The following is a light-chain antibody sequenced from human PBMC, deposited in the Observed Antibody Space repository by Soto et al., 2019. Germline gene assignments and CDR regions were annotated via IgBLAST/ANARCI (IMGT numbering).Light chain of an antibody. V-gene: IGKV3-15*01. Sequence: EIVMTQSPVTLSVSPGERETVSCRASQSVSTKLLWFQQKPGQAPRLLIYGASTRATGIPARFSGGGSGTEFSLTISSLQTEDFAVYYCLQYNNWPYTFGQGTRV. CDR3: LQYNNWPYT. CDR1: QSVSTK. CDR2: GAS. J-gene: IGKJ2*01.